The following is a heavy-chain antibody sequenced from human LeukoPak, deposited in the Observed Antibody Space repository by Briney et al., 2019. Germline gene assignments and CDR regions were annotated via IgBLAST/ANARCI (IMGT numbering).Heavy chain of an antibody. CDR2: IYYSGNT. Sequence: PSETLSLTCTVSGGSISPHYWSWIRQPPGKGLEWIGYIYYSGNTNYNPSLKSRVTISVDTSKNQFSLKLSSVTAADTAVYYCARRRFFDYWGQGTLVTVSS. V-gene: IGHV4-59*08. J-gene: IGHJ4*02. CDR3: ARRRFFDY. CDR1: GGSISPHY.